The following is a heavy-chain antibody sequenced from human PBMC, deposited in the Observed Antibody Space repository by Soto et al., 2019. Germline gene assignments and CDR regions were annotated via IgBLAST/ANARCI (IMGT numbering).Heavy chain of an antibody. D-gene: IGHD3-22*01. J-gene: IGHJ5*02. CDR2: IYYSGST. Sequence: SAETLSLTCTVSGGSISSGCYYWSWIRQPPGKGLEWIGYIYYSGSTYYNPSLKSRVTISVDTSKNQFSLKLSSVTAADTAVYYCARVIGAEDSSGYYYNWFDPWGQGTLVTVSS. V-gene: IGHV4-30-4*01. CDR3: ARVIGAEDSSGYYYNWFDP. CDR1: GGSISSGCYY.